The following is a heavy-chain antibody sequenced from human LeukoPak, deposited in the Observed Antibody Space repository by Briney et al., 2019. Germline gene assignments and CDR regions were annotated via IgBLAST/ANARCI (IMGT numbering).Heavy chain of an antibody. Sequence: GGSLRLSCAASGFTFSRSWMTWVRQAPGKGLEWVANIKPDGSEKNYVVSVKGRFTISRDNAKNSLHLQMNSLRAEGTAVYYCAREYCSSTTCYTALDVWGKGTTVTVSS. D-gene: IGHD2-2*02. CDR2: IKPDGSEK. J-gene: IGHJ6*04. V-gene: IGHV3-7*01. CDR3: AREYCSSTTCYTALDV. CDR1: GFTFSRSW.